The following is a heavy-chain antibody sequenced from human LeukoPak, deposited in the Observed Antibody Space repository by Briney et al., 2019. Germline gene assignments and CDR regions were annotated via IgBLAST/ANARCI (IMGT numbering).Heavy chain of an antibody. D-gene: IGHD3-16*01. CDR1: GLTVSRNY. CDR3: ARGGDPGYFDY. Sequence: GGSLRLSCAASGLTVSRNYMSWVRQAPTKGLEWASVLYSSGTTYYADSVKGRFTISRDNSKNTLYLQMNSLRTEDTAVYYCARGGDPGYFDYWGQGTLVTVSS. V-gene: IGHV3-66*01. CDR2: LYSSGTT. J-gene: IGHJ4*02.